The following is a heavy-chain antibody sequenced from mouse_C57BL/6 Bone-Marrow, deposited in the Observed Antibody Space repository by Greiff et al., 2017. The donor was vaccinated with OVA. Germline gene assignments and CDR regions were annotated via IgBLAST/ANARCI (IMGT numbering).Heavy chain of an antibody. D-gene: IGHD2-3*01. CDR2: IDPSDSET. CDR1: GYTFTSYW. J-gene: IGHJ1*03. CDR3: ASLYYWYFDV. Sequence: QVHVKQPGAELVRPGSSVKLSCKASGYTFTSYWMHWVKQRPIQGLEWIGNIDPSDSETHYNQKFKDKATLTVDKSSSTAYMQLSSLTSEDSAVYYCASLYYWYFDVWGTGTTVTVSS. V-gene: IGHV1-52*01.